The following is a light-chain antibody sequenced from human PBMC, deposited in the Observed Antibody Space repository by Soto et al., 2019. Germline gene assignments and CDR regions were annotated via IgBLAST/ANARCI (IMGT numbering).Light chain of an antibody. CDR2: WAS. V-gene: IGKV4-1*01. Sequence: DIVMTQSPDSLTVSLGERATVNCKSSQSVLDSSSNNNYLAWYQQRPGQLPKLLIYWASTRESGVPDRFSGSGSGTDFTLTISSLQAEDVAVYYCQQYYAIPWTFGQGTQVEIK. J-gene: IGKJ1*01. CDR1: QSVLDSSSNNNY. CDR3: QQYYAIPWT.